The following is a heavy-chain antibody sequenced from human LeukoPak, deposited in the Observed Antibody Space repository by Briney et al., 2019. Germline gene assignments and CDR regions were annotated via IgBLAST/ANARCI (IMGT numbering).Heavy chain of an antibody. Sequence: PGGSLRLSCAASGFTFSSYWMSWVRQAPAKGLEWVANIKQDGSEKYYVDSVKGRFTISRDNAKNSLYLQVNGLRAEDTAVYYCARDFGNQDCRGSSCFGATSHWGQGTLVTVSS. CDR2: IKQDGSEK. D-gene: IGHD2-15*01. CDR1: GFTFSSYW. J-gene: IGHJ4*02. CDR3: ARDFGNQDCRGSSCFGATSH. V-gene: IGHV3-7*03.